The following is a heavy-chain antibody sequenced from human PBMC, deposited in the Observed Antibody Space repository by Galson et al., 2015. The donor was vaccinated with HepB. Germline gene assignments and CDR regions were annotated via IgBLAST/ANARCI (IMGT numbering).Heavy chain of an antibody. D-gene: IGHD1-14*01. CDR1: GFTFSKYA. CDR3: AKDLRSLGEPMGDWFDP. CDR2: ISGSGDGT. J-gene: IGHJ5*02. V-gene: IGHV3-23*01. Sequence: SLRLSCAASGFTFSKYAMSWVRQAPGKGLEWVSDISGSGDGTYYADSVKGRFTISRDNSKNTLYLQMNSLRAEDTAVYYCAKDLRSLGEPMGDWFDPWGQGTLVTVSS.